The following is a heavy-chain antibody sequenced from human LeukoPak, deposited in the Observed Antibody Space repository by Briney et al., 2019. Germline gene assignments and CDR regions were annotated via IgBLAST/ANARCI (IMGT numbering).Heavy chain of an antibody. D-gene: IGHD5-24*01. CDR3: VRHISTNTGYFDS. J-gene: IGHJ4*02. Sequence: SETLSLTCTVSGDSINSHSYYWGWIRQPPGKGLEWIGSVYYDGTSYSNPSLKSRVAVFVDTSRDQSSLDPSFVTAADTALYYCVRHISTNTGYFDSCGQGTLVSVSS. CDR1: GDSINSHSYY. V-gene: IGHV4-39*01. CDR2: VYYDGTS.